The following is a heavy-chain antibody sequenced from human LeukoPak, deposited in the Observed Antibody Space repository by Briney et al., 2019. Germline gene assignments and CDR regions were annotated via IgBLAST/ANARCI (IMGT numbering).Heavy chain of an antibody. CDR1: GFTFNYYD. J-gene: IGHJ4*02. V-gene: IGHV3-23*01. CDR2: ISDNGDDT. CDR3: AKGYYGNYVAVDY. D-gene: IGHD4-11*01. Sequence: GGSLRLSCAVSGFTFNYYDMHWVRQAPGKGLDWVSSISDNGDDTYYADSVKGRFTISRDKSTNTLYLQMNSLRADDTAVYYCAKGYYGNYVAVDYWGQGTLVTVSS.